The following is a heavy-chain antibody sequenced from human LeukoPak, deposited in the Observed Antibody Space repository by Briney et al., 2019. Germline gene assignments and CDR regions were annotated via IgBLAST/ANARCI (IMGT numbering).Heavy chain of an antibody. J-gene: IGHJ4*02. Sequence: GGSLRLSCAASGFTFSNYNMSWVRQAPGKGLEWVAVISYDGSNKYYADSVKGRFTISRDNSKNTLYLQMNSLRAEDTAVYYCANGEASIAVAGPPTAYWGQGTLVTVSS. CDR3: ANGEASIAVAGPPTAY. D-gene: IGHD6-19*01. CDR2: ISYDGSNK. CDR1: GFTFSNYN. V-gene: IGHV3-30*18.